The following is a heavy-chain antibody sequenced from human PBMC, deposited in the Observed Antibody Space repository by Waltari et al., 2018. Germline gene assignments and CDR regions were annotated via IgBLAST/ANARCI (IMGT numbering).Heavy chain of an antibody. CDR3: AREGSSGYYYGD. D-gene: IGHD3-22*01. CDR1: GGTFSSYA. Sequence: QVQLVQSGAEVKKPGSSVKVSCKASGGTFSSYAISWVRQAPGQGLEWMGGLIPILGIANYAQKFQGRVTITADESTSTAYMELSSLRSEDTAVYYCAREGSSGYYYGDWGQGTLVTVSS. CDR2: LIPILGIA. V-gene: IGHV1-69*04. J-gene: IGHJ4*02.